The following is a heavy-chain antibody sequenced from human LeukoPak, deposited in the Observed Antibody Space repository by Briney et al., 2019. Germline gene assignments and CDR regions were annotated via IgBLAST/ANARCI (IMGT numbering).Heavy chain of an antibody. CDR3: AREGQQLVRCFDY. Sequence: GGSLRLSCAASGFTFSSYAMSWVRQAPGKGLEWVSAISGSGGSTYYADSVKGRFTVSRDNSKNTLYLQMNSLRAEDTAVYYCAREGQQLVRCFDYWGQGTLVTVSS. V-gene: IGHV3-23*01. CDR2: ISGSGGST. J-gene: IGHJ4*02. D-gene: IGHD6-13*01. CDR1: GFTFSSYA.